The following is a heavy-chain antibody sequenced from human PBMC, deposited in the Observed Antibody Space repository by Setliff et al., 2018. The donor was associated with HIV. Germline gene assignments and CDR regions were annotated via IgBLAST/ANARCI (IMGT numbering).Heavy chain of an antibody. J-gene: IGHJ6*03. D-gene: IGHD3-22*01. CDR2: INPNGGGT. V-gene: IGHV1-2*02. Sequence: GASVKVSCKASGGTFSSFGISWVRQAPGQGLEWMGGINPNGGGTNYAQKFQGRVTMTRDTSISTAYMELSRLRSDDTAVYYCARNPDTSGYLYYYYYMDVWGKGTTVTVSS. CDR3: ARNPDTSGYLYYYYYMDV. CDR1: GGTFSSFG.